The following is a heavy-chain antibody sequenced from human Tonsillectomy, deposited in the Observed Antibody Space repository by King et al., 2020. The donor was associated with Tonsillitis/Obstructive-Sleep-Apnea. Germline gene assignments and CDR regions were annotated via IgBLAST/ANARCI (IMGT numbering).Heavy chain of an antibody. V-gene: IGHV4-39*01. Sequence: HLQESGPGLVKPSETLSLSCFVSGGSISSSRYYWGWIRQPPGKGLEWIGTIYYNGDTYYNPSLKSRVTVSIDTSESQFSLKLTSVTAADTAVYYCVRHAPVMDNYYYMDVWGKGTTVTVSS. J-gene: IGHJ6*03. CDR1: GGSISSSRYY. CDR2: IYYNGDT. D-gene: IGHD3-16*01. CDR3: VRHAPVMDNYYYMDV.